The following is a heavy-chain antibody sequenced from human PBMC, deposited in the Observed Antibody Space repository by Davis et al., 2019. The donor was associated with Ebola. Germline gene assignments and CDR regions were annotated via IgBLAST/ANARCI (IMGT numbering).Heavy chain of an antibody. J-gene: IGHJ3*01. CDR1: GFTFGSYS. CDR3: TRDSARRELRTHDVFDL. V-gene: IGHV3-21*01. D-gene: IGHD3-10*01. CDR2: ISSDSRYI. Sequence: GESLKISCAASGFTFGSYSMNWVRQAPGKGLDWVSSISSDSRYIFYADSVKGRFTISRDNAKNSLYLQMNSLTAEDTAVYYCTRDSARRELRTHDVFDLWGQGTMVIVSP.